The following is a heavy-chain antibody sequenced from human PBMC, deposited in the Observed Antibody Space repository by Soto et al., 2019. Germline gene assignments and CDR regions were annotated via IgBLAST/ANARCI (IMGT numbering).Heavy chain of an antibody. CDR3: ARAGTMVRGVKANYYYGMDV. J-gene: IGHJ6*02. CDR1: GGTFSSYT. V-gene: IGHV1-69*02. CDR2: IIPILGIA. D-gene: IGHD3-10*01. Sequence: QVQLVQSGAEVKKPGSSVKVSCKASGGTFSSYTISWVRQAPGQGLEWMGRIIPILGIANYAQKFQGRVTITADKSTSTAYMELSILRSEDTAVYYCARAGTMVRGVKANYYYGMDVWGQGTTVTVSS.